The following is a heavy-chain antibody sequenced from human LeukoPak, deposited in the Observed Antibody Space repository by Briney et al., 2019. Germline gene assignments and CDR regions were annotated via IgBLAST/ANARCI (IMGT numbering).Heavy chain of an antibody. CDR1: GYSFTSYW. CDR3: ARRRFGVVMEPTRGDWFDP. CDR2: IYPGDSDT. V-gene: IGHV5-51*01. J-gene: IGHJ5*02. Sequence: GESLKISCKGSGYSFTSYWIGWVRQMPGKGLEWMGIIYPGDSDTRYSPSFQGQVTISADKSISTAYLQWSSLKASDTAMYYCARRRFGVVMEPTRGDWFDPWGQGTLVTVSS. D-gene: IGHD3-3*01.